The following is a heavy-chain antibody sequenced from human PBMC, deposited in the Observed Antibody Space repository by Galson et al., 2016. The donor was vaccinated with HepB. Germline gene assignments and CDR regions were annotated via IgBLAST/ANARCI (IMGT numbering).Heavy chain of an antibody. CDR3: ATRHIVVVPPTDTFFWYFDL. D-gene: IGHD2-21*02. J-gene: IGHJ2*01. V-gene: IGHV3-23*01. CDR1: GFTFRDFA. Sequence: SLRLSCAASGFTFRDFAMSWVRRAPGKGLEWLSSISSSASSTYQADSMKGRFTISRDNSKNTLYLQMNSLRVEDTAVYYCATRHIVVVPPTDTFFWYFDLWGRGTLVTVSS. CDR2: ISSSASST.